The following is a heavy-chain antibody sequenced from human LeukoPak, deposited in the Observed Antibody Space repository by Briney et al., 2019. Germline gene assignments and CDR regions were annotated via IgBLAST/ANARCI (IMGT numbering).Heavy chain of an antibody. CDR1: GGSFSGYY. J-gene: IGHJ5*02. D-gene: IGHD2-2*01. V-gene: IGHV4-34*01. CDR3: ARGLVVPAAPANWFDP. CDR2: INHSGST. Sequence: SETLSLTCAVYGGSFSGYYWSWIRQPPGKGLEWIGEINHSGSTNYNPSLKSRVTISVDTSKNQFSLKLSSVTAADTAVYYCARGLVVPAAPANWFDPWGQGTLVTVSP.